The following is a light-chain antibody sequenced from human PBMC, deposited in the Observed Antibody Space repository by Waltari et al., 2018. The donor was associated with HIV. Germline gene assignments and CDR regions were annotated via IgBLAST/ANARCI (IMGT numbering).Light chain of an antibody. J-gene: IGLJ2*01. CDR1: SSDIGSYNI. CDR2: EVS. CDR3: CSYASDRSVL. V-gene: IGLV2-23*02. Sequence: QSALTQPAYVSGSPGQSITFSCTGTSSDIGSYNIVSWFQQQPGKAPKLMIYEVSKRPSGVSYRFSGSKSGNTASLTISGLQAEDEADYYCCSYASDRSVLFGGGTKLTVL.